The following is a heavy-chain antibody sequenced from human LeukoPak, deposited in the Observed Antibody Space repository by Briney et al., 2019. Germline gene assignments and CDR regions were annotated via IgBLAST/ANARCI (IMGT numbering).Heavy chain of an antibody. J-gene: IGHJ4*02. CDR2: ISGSGDST. Sequence: GGSLRLSCAASGFTFTSYSMNWVRQAPGKGLEWVSTISGSGDSTYYGDSVKGRFTIFRDNSKNTLYLQMNSLRAEDTAVYYCAKTRPLDSSSWSHGDYWGQGTLVTVSS. CDR1: GFTFTSYS. CDR3: AKTRPLDSSSWSHGDY. V-gene: IGHV3-23*01. D-gene: IGHD6-13*01.